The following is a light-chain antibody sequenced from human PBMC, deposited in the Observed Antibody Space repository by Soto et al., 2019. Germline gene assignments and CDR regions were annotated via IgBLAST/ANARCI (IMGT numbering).Light chain of an antibody. CDR3: QQYNTWTWT. V-gene: IGKV3-15*01. J-gene: IGKJ1*01. CDR1: QSVGTY. Sequence: MMMTQSPATLSVSPGERATLSCRASQSVGTYVAWFQQKPGQPPRLLMYGASTWASGIPVRFSGSGSGTDFTLTISSLQSEDFAIYYCQQYNTWTWTFGQGTKVDIK. CDR2: GAS.